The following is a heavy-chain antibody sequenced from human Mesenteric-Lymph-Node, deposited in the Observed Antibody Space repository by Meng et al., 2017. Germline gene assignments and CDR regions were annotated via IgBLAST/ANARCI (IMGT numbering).Heavy chain of an antibody. D-gene: IGHD3-10*01. CDR3: ARARGGFVFDY. CDR1: GFTFSSYW. Sequence: GGSLRLSCAASGFTFSSYWMHWVRQAPGEGLVWVSRLNSDGITTNYADSVKGRFTISRDNAVNTLYLQMNSLRAEDTAVYYCARARGGFVFDYWGQGTLVTVSS. CDR2: LNSDGITT. J-gene: IGHJ4*02. V-gene: IGHV3-74*01.